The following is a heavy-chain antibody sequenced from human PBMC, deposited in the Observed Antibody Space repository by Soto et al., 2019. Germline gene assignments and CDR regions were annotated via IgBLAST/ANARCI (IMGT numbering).Heavy chain of an antibody. CDR3: ARDLGPGSSPLEVFDI. CDR2: INNDGRSP. D-gene: IGHD6-6*01. J-gene: IGHJ3*02. CDR1: GFTFITYW. V-gene: IGHV3-74*01. Sequence: GGSLRLSCAASGFTFITYWMHWVRQAPGKGLVWVSRINNDGRSPTYADSVKGRFTISRDNAYNTLYLQMNSLRVEDTAVYYCARDLGPGSSPLEVFDIWGQGTMVTVSS.